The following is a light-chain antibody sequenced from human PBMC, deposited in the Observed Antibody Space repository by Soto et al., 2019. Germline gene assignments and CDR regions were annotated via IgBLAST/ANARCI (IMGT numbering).Light chain of an antibody. Sequence: QSALTQPASLSGSPGQSITISCTGTSGDVGSYNLVSWYQQHPGKAPKLIIYEGSQRPSGVSDRFSGSKSGNTASLTISGLQAQDESTYHCCAYAGSSNWVFGGGTKVTVL. CDR2: EGS. CDR3: CAYAGSSNWV. V-gene: IGLV2-23*01. CDR1: SGDVGSYNL. J-gene: IGLJ3*02.